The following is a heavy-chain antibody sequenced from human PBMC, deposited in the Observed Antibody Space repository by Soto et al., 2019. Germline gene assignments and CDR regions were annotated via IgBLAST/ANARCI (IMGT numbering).Heavy chain of an antibody. V-gene: IGHV4-59*02. D-gene: IGHD1-26*01. Sequence: SETLCLTCTGTGASVINHYLNLIRHPLGRGLELFGVVYDSGGTSYNSSLKCRLTISVDTSKNQFSLKLSSVTAADPAVYYCVRQVGATGSYSYAVWGQGT. CDR2: VYDSGGT. CDR3: VRQVGATGSYSYAV. J-gene: IGHJ3*01. CDR1: GASVINHY.